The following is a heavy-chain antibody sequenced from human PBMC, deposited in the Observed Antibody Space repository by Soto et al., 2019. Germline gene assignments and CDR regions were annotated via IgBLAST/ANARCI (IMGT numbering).Heavy chain of an antibody. V-gene: IGHV3-33*01. CDR1: GFTFSSYG. J-gene: IGHJ6*02. CDR3: ARSYCSGGSCFLFGMDV. Sequence: GGSLRLSCAASGFTFSSYGMHWVRQAPGKGLEWVAVIWYDGSNKYYADSVKGRFTISRDNSKNKLYLQMNSLRAEDTAVYYCARSYCSGGSCFLFGMDVWGQGTTVTVSS. D-gene: IGHD2-15*01. CDR2: IWYDGSNK.